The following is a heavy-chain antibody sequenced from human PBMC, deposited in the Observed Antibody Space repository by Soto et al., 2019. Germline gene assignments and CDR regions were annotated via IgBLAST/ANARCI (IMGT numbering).Heavy chain of an antibody. CDR3: ARGRSSSWYDAFDI. Sequence: ASVKVSCKASGYAFTSYFMHWVRQAPGQGLEWMGIINPSGGSTSYTQKFQGRVSVTRDTSTSTVYMDLSSLSSADTAVYYCARGRSSSWYDAFDIWGQGTMVTVS. D-gene: IGHD6-13*01. J-gene: IGHJ3*02. V-gene: IGHV1-46*01. CDR1: GYAFTSYF. CDR2: INPSGGST.